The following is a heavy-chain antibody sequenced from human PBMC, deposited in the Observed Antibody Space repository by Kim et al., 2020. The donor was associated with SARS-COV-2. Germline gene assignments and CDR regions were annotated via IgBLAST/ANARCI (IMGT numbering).Heavy chain of an antibody. Sequence: STSYAQKFQGRVTMTRDTSTSTVYMELSSLRSEDTAVYYCARGLPLSADYWGQGTLVTVSS. V-gene: IGHV1-46*01. J-gene: IGHJ4*02. CDR2: ST. D-gene: IGHD2-15*01. CDR3: ARGLPLSADY.